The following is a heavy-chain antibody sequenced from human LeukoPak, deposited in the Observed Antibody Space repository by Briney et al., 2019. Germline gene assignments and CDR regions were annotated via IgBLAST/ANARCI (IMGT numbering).Heavy chain of an antibody. CDR2: ISGSAVST. Sequence: GGSLRLSCAASVFTFSSYGMSWVRQAPGKGLEWVSAISGSAVSTYYADSVKGRFTISRDNSKNTLYLQMNSLRVEDTAVYYCAKAVPKAVVTPSFDYWGQGTLVTVSS. D-gene: IGHD4-23*01. J-gene: IGHJ4*02. CDR3: AKAVPKAVVTPSFDY. V-gene: IGHV3-23*01. CDR1: VFTFSSYG.